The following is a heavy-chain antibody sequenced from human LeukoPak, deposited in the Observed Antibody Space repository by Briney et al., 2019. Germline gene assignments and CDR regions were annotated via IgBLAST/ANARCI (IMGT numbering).Heavy chain of an antibody. D-gene: IGHD3-22*01. CDR1: VFTASHNY. CDR2: IYSGGRT. Sequence: GGSLRLSCAASVFTASHNYMSWVRQAPGKGLEWVSLIYSGGRTYYADSVKGRFTTSRDNSKNTLYLQMTSLRAEDTAVYYCASYSSLDYWGQGTLVTVSS. CDR3: ASYSSLDY. J-gene: IGHJ4*02. V-gene: IGHV3-53*01.